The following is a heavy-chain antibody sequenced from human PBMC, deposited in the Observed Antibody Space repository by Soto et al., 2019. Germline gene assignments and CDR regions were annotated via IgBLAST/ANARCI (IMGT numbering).Heavy chain of an antibody. CDR2: VDHSGNT. Sequence: QVQLQESGPGLVKTSGTLSLSCAVSGGSVSSTDWWTWVRQPPGKGLEWIGEVDHSGNTNYNPSLQSRVTISVDKSRNRFSLKLNSAAAADTAVYSCARAWWYQGYYCYGVDVWGPGTTVTVSS. D-gene: IGHD2-15*01. J-gene: IGHJ6*02. CDR3: ARAWWYQGYYCYGVDV. V-gene: IGHV4-4*02. CDR1: GGSVSSTDW.